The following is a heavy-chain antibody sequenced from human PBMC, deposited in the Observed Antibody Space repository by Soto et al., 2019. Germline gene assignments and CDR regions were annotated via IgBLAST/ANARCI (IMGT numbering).Heavy chain of an antibody. Sequence: SETLSLTCTVSGGSISSYYWSWIRQPPGKGLEWIGYIYYSGSTNYNPSLKSRVTISVDTSKNQFSLKLSSVTAADTAVYYCARVRGSDYDFWSGYQTYYFDYWGQGTLVTVSS. CDR1: GGSISSYY. J-gene: IGHJ4*02. CDR3: ARVRGSDYDFWSGYQTYYFDY. CDR2: IYYSGST. V-gene: IGHV4-59*01. D-gene: IGHD3-3*01.